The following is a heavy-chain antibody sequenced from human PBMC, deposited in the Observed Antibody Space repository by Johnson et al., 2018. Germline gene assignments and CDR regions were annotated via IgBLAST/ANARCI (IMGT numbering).Heavy chain of an antibody. J-gene: IGHJ4*02. CDR1: GFTFSSYS. V-gene: IGHV3-21*04. Sequence: VQLVESGGGLVKPGGSLRLSCAASGFTFSSYSMNWVRQAPGKGLEWVSSISSSSSYIYYADSVKGRFTISRDNSKNTVFLQMNNVRAEDTAVYYCATEEYWGQGTLVTVSS. CDR2: ISSSSSYI. CDR3: ATEEY.